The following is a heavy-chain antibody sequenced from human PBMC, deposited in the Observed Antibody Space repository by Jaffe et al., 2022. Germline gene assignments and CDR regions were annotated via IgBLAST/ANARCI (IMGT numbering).Heavy chain of an antibody. CDR3: ARARVRYFDWISPGAFDF. J-gene: IGHJ3*01. V-gene: IGHV3-11*01. CDR1: GFTFSDYY. D-gene: IGHD3-9*01. CDR2: IGTSGNTI. Sequence: QVQLVESGGGVVKPGGSLRLSCAASGFTFSDYYMTWIRQAPGKGLEWLSYIGTSGNTIYSADSVKGRFTISRDNAKNSVFLQMSSLGAEDTAVYYCARARVRYFDWISPGAFDFWGQGTLVIVSS.